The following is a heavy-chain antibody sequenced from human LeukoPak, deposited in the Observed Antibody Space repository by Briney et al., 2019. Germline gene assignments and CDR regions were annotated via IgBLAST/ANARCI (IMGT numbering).Heavy chain of an antibody. CDR1: GGTFSSYA. Sequence: ASVKVSCKASGGTFSSYAISWVRQAPGQGLEWMGGIIPIFGTANYAQKFQGRVTITADESTSTAYMELSSLRSEDTAVYYCARCPPNPLYYFYGKEVWGQGTTVTVSS. CDR2: IIPIFGTA. J-gene: IGHJ6*02. CDR3: ARCPPNPLYYFYGKEV. V-gene: IGHV1-69*13.